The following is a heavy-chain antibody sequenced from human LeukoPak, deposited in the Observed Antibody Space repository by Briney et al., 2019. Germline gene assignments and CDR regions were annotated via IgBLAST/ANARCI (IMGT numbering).Heavy chain of an antibody. CDR2: INHSGST. D-gene: IGHD4-17*01. CDR1: GGSFSGYY. V-gene: IGHV4-34*01. Sequence: SETLSLTCAVYGGSFSGYYWSWIRQPPGKGLEWIGEINHSGSTNYNPSLKSRVTISVDTSKNQFSLKLSSVTAADTAVYYCARVYGDYVPYYFDYWGQGTLVTVSS. CDR3: ARVYGDYVPYYFDY. J-gene: IGHJ4*02.